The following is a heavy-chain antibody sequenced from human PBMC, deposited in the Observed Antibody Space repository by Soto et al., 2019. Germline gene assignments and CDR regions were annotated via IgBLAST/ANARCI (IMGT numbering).Heavy chain of an antibody. D-gene: IGHD3-22*01. J-gene: IGHJ6*02. CDR3: ARGGYYDSSGSRNYHYYGMNV. V-gene: IGHV1-18*01. Sequence: ASVKVSCKASGYTFTNYGINWVRQAPGQGLEWMGWISAYNGNTNYAQKLQGRVTMTTDTSTKTAYMEVRSLRSDDTAVYYCARGGYYDSSGSRNYHYYGMNVWGQGNTVPVSS. CDR1: GYTFTNYG. CDR2: ISAYNGNT.